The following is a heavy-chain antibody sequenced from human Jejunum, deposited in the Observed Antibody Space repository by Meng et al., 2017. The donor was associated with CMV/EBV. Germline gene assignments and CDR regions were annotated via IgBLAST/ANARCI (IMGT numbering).Heavy chain of an antibody. V-gene: IGHV3-53*01. CDR3: ARGERFGY. D-gene: IGHD3-10*01. J-gene: IGHJ4*02. CDR1: GFIVSNSY. Sequence: LSCASSGFIVSNSYMTWVRQAPGKGLEWVSVIYSDDSTNYADSVKGRFTISRDNSKNMLYLQMGSLRGDDTAVYYCARGERFGYWGQGTLVTVSS. CDR2: IYSDDST.